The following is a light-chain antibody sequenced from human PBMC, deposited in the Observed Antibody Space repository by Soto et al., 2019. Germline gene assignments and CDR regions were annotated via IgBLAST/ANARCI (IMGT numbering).Light chain of an antibody. J-gene: IGKJ4*01. CDR2: DAS. CDR3: QQRYSWPLT. V-gene: IGKV3-11*01. Sequence: EIVLTQSPAALSLSPGGRATLSCRVSQSINIYLAWYQQKLGQAPRLLIYDASIRATDIPARFSGSGSGTDFSLTISSLVPEDFGVYYCQQRYSWPLTFGGGTKVEIK. CDR1: QSINIY.